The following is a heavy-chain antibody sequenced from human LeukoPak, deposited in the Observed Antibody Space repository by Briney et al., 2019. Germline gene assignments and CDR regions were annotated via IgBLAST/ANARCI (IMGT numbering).Heavy chain of an antibody. CDR3: ARSPLPIAAAVPGEYFQH. J-gene: IGHJ1*01. Sequence: ASVKVSCKTSGYSFASFDINWVRQATGQGLEWMGWMVSNSGVTGLAQKFQGRVTMTRDTSISTAYMELSRLRSDDTAVYYCARSPLPIAAAVPGEYFQHWGQGTLVTVSS. V-gene: IGHV1-8*01. CDR1: GYSFASFD. D-gene: IGHD6-13*01. CDR2: MVSNSGVT.